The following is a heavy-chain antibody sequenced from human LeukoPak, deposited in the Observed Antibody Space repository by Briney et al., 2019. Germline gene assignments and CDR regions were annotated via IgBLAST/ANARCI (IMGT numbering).Heavy chain of an antibody. J-gene: IGHJ4*02. D-gene: IGHD3-22*01. Sequence: SETLSLTCTVSGGSISSGSYYWSWIRQPAGKGLEWIGRIYTSGSTNYNPSLKSRVTMSVDTSKNQFSLKLSSVTAADTAVYYCARDQYYYDSSGYYSLDYWGQGTLVTVSS. CDR3: ARDQYYYDSSGYYSLDY. CDR2: IYTSGST. CDR1: GGSISSGSYY. V-gene: IGHV4-61*02.